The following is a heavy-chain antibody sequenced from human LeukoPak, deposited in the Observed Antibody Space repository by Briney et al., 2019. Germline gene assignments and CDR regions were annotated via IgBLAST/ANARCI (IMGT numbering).Heavy chain of an antibody. CDR2: ITDTGEST. D-gene: IGHD6-13*01. Sequence: GGSLRLSCTASGFTFSSYAMTWVRQAPGKGLEWVSVITDTGESTYYADSVKGRFTISRDNPKNTLYLQMNSLKDEDTAVYYCAKDESTWSYGGFDYWGQGTLVTVSS. CDR1: GFTFSSYA. J-gene: IGHJ4*02. V-gene: IGHV3-23*01. CDR3: AKDESTWSYGGFDY.